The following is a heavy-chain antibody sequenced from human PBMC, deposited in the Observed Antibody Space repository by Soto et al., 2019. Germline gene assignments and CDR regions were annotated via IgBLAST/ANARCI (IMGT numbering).Heavy chain of an antibody. Sequence: SETLSLTCTVSGGPFSRGGYYWSWIRQHPGKGLECIGYIFYTGSTYYNPTLKSRVTMSVDTSKRQFSLNLSSLTAADTAVYYWARVYSLNFFGYFDYGGKGPLVTVPS. V-gene: IGHV4-31*03. CDR2: IFYTGST. D-gene: IGHD3-3*01. CDR1: GGPFSRGGYY. CDR3: ARVYSLNFFGYFDY. J-gene: IGHJ4*02.